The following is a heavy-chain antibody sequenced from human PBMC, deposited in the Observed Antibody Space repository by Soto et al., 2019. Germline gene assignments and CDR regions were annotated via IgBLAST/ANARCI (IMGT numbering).Heavy chain of an antibody. V-gene: IGHV1-2*04. Sequence: ASVKLSCKASGYTFTGYYMHWVRQAPEQGLEWMGWINPNSGGTNYAQKFQGWVTMTRDTSISTAYMELSRLRSDDTAVYYCARLSIAAAGKDYYYGMDVWGQGTTVTVSS. D-gene: IGHD6-13*01. J-gene: IGHJ6*02. CDR1: GYTFTGYY. CDR3: ARLSIAAAGKDYYYGMDV. CDR2: INPNSGGT.